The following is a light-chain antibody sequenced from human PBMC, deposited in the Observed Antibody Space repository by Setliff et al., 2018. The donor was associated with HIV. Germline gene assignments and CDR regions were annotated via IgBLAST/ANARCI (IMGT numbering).Light chain of an antibody. J-gene: IGLJ1*01. V-gene: IGLV2-23*01. CDR3: CSYAGSSTTYV. CDR1: RNDVGRYDL. Sequence: QSVLTQPASVSGSPGQSITISCSGTRNDVGRYDLVSWYQQHPGKAPKLMIYEGSKRPSGVSNRFSGSESGNTASLTISGLQAEDEADYYCCSYAGSSTTYVFGTGTKVTVL. CDR2: EGS.